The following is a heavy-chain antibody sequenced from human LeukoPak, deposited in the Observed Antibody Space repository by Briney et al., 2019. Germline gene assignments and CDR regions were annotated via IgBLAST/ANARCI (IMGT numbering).Heavy chain of an antibody. V-gene: IGHV1-46*01. Sequence: GASVKVSRKASGYTFTSYYMHWVRQAPGQGLEWMGIINPSGGSTSYAQKFQGRVTMTRDTSTSTVYMELSSLRSEDTAVYYCARAHSNYGWFDPWGQGTLVTVSS. CDR1: GYTFTSYY. D-gene: IGHD4-4*01. CDR3: ARAHSNYGWFDP. J-gene: IGHJ5*02. CDR2: INPSGGST.